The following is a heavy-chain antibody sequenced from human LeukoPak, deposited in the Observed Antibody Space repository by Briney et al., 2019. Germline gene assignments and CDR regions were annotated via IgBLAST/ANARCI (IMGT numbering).Heavy chain of an antibody. Sequence: GGSLRLSCAASGFTFSSYGMHWVRQAPGKGLEWVAVIWYDGSNKYYADSVKGRFTISRDNSKNTLYLQMNSLRAEDTALYYCAKDGAYDFWSGYPDYWGQGTLVTVSS. CDR3: AKDGAYDFWSGYPDY. J-gene: IGHJ4*02. CDR2: IWYDGSNK. CDR1: GFTFSSYG. D-gene: IGHD3-3*01. V-gene: IGHV3-30*02.